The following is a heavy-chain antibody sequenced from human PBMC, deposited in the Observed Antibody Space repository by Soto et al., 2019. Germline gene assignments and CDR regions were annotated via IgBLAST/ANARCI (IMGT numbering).Heavy chain of an antibody. CDR2: ISAYNGET. J-gene: IGHJ6*02. CDR3: ARVAPPGATRSPLNYNGMDV. V-gene: IGHV1-18*04. D-gene: IGHD3-3*01. CDR1: GYTFSSYV. Sequence: QVQLVQSGAEVKKPGASVKVSCKASGYTFSSYVISWVRQAPGQGLDWMGWISAYNGETNYAQKLQDRVTMTTDTTTNTAYMELRSLRSDDTAVYYCARVAPPGATRSPLNYNGMDVWGQGTTVTVSS.